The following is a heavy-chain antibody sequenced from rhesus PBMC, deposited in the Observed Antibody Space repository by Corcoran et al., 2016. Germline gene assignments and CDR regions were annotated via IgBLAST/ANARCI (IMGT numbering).Heavy chain of an antibody. CDR2: IYGSGSST. D-gene: IGHD2-2*01. CDR1: GGSISSSY. J-gene: IGHJ4*01. Sequence: QLQLQESGPGLVKPSETLSVTCAVSGGSISSSYWSWIRQAPGKGLEWIGYIYGSGSSTNYNPSLRSRVTLSVDTSKNQLSRKLSSVTTADTAVYYCARSWGQRVLVPDYWGQGVLVTVSS. V-gene: IGHV4-169*01. CDR3: ARSWGQRVLVPDY.